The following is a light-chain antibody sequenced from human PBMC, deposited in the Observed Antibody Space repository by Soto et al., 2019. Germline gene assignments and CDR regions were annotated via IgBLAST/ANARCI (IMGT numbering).Light chain of an antibody. J-gene: IGKJ1*01. CDR1: QSVNSN. CDR2: GAS. V-gene: IGKV3-15*01. CDR3: QQYNNWPPT. Sequence: EIVMTQSPATLSVSPGERVTLSCRASQSVNSNLAWYQQKPGQAPRLLIYGASTMDTGIPARFSGSGSGTEFTLTISSLQSEDFAVYYCQQYNNWPPTFGQGTKVEIK.